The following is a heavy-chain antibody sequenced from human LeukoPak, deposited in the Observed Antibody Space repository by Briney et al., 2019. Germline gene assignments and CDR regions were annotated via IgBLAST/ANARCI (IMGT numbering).Heavy chain of an antibody. Sequence: GGSLRLSCAASGFTFSSYSMNWVRQAPGKGLEWVSYISSSSSTIYYADSVKGRFTISRDDAKNSLYLHMNSLRAEDTAVYYCARDMVGTVTRRWGQGTLVTVSS. V-gene: IGHV3-48*01. J-gene: IGHJ4*02. D-gene: IGHD4-11*01. CDR3: ARDMVGTVTRR. CDR2: ISSSSSTI. CDR1: GFTFSSYS.